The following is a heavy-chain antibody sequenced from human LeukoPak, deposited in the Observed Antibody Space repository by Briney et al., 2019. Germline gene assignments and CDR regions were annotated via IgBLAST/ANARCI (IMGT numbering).Heavy chain of an antibody. V-gene: IGHV4-30-2*01. CDR1: GGSINSGGYS. D-gene: IGHD3-22*01. J-gene: IGHJ4*02. Sequence: PSETLSLTCAVSGGSINSGGYSWSWIRHPPGKGLEWIGYIYHSGSTYYNPSLKSRVTISVDRSKNQFSLKLSSVTAADTAVYYCARTYYYDSSGYHFDYWGQGTLVTVSS. CDR3: ARTYYYDSSGYHFDY. CDR2: IYHSGST.